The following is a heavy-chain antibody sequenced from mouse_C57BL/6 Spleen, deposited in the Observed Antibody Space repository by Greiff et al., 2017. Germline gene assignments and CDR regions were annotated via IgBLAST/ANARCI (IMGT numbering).Heavy chain of an antibody. CDR2: INPSNGGT. D-gene: IGHD1-1*01. V-gene: IGHV1-53*01. J-gene: IGHJ4*01. CDR1: GYTFTSYW. CDR3: ARAYYGSSLPYAMGY. Sequence: QVQLQQPGTELVKPGASVKLSCKASGYTFTSYWMHWVKQRPGQGLEWIGNINPSNGGTNYNEKFKSKATLTVDTSSSTAYMQLSSLTSEDSAVYYCARAYYGSSLPYAMGYWGQGTSVTVSS.